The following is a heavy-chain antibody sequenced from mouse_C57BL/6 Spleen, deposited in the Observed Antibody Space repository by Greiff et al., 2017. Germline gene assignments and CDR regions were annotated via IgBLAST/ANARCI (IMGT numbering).Heavy chain of an antibody. V-gene: IGHV1-18*01. D-gene: IGHD2-13*01. CDR2: INPNNGGT. CDR1: GYTFTDYN. J-gene: IGHJ4*01. Sequence: EVQLQQSGPELVKPGASVKISCKASGYTFTDYNMDWVKQSPGKSLEWIGAINPNNGGTIYNQKFKGKATLTVDKASSTAYMELRSLTSEDTAVYYGERVDYTRYYARDYWGQGTSVTVSS. CDR3: ERVDYTRYYARDY.